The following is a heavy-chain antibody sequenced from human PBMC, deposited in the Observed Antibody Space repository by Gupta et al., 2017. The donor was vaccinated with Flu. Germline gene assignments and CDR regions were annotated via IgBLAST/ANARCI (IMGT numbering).Heavy chain of an antibody. V-gene: IGHV4-61*02. Sequence: QVQLQESGPGLVKPSQTLSLTCAVSGGSVTSGSYYWSWIWQPAGKGLEWIGRFHTSGSTYYNPSLQSRVTMSLDMSRNQFSLKLSFVTAADTAVYYCARDLGYSVNYWGQGALVTVSS. CDR1: GGSVTSGSYY. D-gene: IGHD6-13*01. CDR3: ARDLGYSVNY. CDR2: FHTSGST. J-gene: IGHJ4*02.